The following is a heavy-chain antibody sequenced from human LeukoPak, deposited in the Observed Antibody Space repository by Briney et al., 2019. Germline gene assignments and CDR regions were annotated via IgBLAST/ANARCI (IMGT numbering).Heavy chain of an antibody. J-gene: IGHJ4*02. Sequence: GEALKISFKGSGCDFATYWIGWVRRMPGKGREGRGRIYPGESDTRNSPSFKGQVTISADTSLSTAYLQWSSLKASDTAIYYCARRGKISAAAHHFDYWGQGTLVSVSS. CDR1: GCDFATYW. CDR3: ARRGKISAAAHHFDY. CDR2: IYPGESDT. V-gene: IGHV5-51*01. D-gene: IGHD6-13*01.